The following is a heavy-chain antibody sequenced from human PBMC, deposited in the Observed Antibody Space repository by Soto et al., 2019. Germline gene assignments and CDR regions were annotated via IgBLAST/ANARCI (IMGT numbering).Heavy chain of an antibody. V-gene: IGHV4-34*01. Sequence: SETLSLTCAVYGGSFSGYYWSWIRQPPGKGLEWIGEINHSGSTNYNPSLKSRVTISVDTSKNQFSLKLSSVTAADTAVYYCARGDYYGSGSYYNLYYYYGMDVWGQGTTVTVSS. CDR3: ARGDYYGSGSYYNLYYYYGMDV. J-gene: IGHJ6*02. CDR2: INHSGST. CDR1: GGSFSGYY. D-gene: IGHD3-10*01.